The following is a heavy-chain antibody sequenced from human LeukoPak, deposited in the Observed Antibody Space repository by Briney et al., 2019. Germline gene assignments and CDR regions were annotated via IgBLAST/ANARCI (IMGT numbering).Heavy chain of an antibody. Sequence: SETLSLTCAVYGGSFIGYYWSWIRQPPGKGLDWIGEINHSGSTNYNPSLKSRVTISVDTSKNQFSLKLSSVTAADTAVYYCARGRRGYSYASDYWGQGTLVTVSS. CDR1: GGSFIGYY. D-gene: IGHD5-18*01. CDR3: ARGRRGYSYASDY. V-gene: IGHV4-34*01. CDR2: INHSGST. J-gene: IGHJ4*02.